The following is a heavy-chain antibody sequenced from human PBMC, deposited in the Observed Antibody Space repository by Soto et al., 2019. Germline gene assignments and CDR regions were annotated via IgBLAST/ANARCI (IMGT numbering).Heavy chain of an antibody. J-gene: IGHJ5*02. D-gene: IGHD3-22*01. CDR3: ARERGYYYDSSGPGGWFDP. CDR2: ISSSGSII. V-gene: IGHV3-11*01. Sequence: PGGSLRLSCAASGFTFSDYYMSWIRQAPGKGLEWVSYISSSGSIIYYADSVKGRFTISRDNAKNSLYLQMNSLRAEDTAVYYCARERGYYYDSSGPGGWFDPWGQGTLVTVSS. CDR1: GFTFSDYY.